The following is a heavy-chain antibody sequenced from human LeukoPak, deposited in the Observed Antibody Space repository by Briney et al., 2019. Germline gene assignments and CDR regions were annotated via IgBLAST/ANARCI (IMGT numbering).Heavy chain of an antibody. CDR1: GYSISSGYY. Sequence: SETLSLTCAVSGYSISSGYYWGWIRQPPGKGLEWIGSIYHSGSTYYNPSLKSRVTISVDTSRNQFSLKLSSVTAADTAVYYCARTGAFDIWGQGTMVTVSS. J-gene: IGHJ3*02. CDR2: IYHSGST. V-gene: IGHV4-38-2*01. D-gene: IGHD7-27*01. CDR3: ARTGAFDI.